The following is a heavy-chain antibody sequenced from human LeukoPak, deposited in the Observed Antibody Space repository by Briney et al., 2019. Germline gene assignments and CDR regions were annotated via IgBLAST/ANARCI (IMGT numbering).Heavy chain of an antibody. CDR1: GFTFSSFF. Sequence: GGSLRLSCEGSGFTFSSFFMNWVRQAPGKGLEWVSSISGSTTYIYYADSVKGRFTVSRDNAKNSLYLQMNSLRAEDTAVYYCANALDIWGLGTMVTVSS. CDR2: ISGSTTYI. J-gene: IGHJ3*02. CDR3: ANALDI. V-gene: IGHV3-21*04.